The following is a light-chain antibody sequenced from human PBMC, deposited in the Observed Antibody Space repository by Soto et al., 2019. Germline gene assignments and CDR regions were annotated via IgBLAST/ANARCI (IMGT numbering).Light chain of an antibody. Sequence: QSVLTQPASVSGSPGQSITISCTGSGSDIGAYHYVSWYQQHPGKAPKLLIHGVTRRPSGVSSRFSASKSAYTASLTISGLQAEDEANYYCSSFTTSYFYVFGPGTKVTVL. CDR3: SSFTTSYFYV. CDR1: GSDIGAYHY. CDR2: GVT. V-gene: IGLV2-14*01. J-gene: IGLJ1*01.